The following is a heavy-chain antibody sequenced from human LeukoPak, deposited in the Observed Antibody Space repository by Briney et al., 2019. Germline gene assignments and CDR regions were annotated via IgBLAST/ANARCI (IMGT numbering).Heavy chain of an antibody. CDR3: ARDRGYCSSTSCYDWFDP. D-gene: IGHD2-2*01. J-gene: IGHJ5*02. CDR2: IYYSGST. CDR1: GGSISSYY. V-gene: IGHV4-59*01. Sequence: SSETLSLTCTVSGGSISSYYWSWIRQPPGKGLEWIGYIYYSGSTNYNPSLKSRVTISVDTSKNQFSLKLSSVTAADTAVYYCARDRGYCSSTSCYDWFDPWGQGTLVTVSS.